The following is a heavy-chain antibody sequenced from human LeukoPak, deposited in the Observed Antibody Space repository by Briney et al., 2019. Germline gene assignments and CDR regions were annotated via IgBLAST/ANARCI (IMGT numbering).Heavy chain of an antibody. CDR3: ARGVVAATHYYYYGMDV. Sequence: GSSVKVSCKASGGTFSSYAISWVRQAPGQGLEWMGGIIPIFGTANYAQKFQGRVTITADKSTSTAYMELSSLRSEDTAVYYRARGVVAATHYYYYGMDVWGKGTTVTVSS. D-gene: IGHD2-15*01. V-gene: IGHV1-69*06. CDR2: IIPIFGTA. CDR1: GGTFSSYA. J-gene: IGHJ6*04.